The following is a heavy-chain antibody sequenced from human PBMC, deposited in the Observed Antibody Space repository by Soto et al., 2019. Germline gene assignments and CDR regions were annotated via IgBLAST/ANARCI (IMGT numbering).Heavy chain of an antibody. CDR2: ISGSGGNT. J-gene: IGHJ4*02. Sequence: EAQLLESGGGLVQPGGSLRLSCAASGFSFDTYAMSWVRQAPGKGLEWVSSISGSGGNTYYADSVKGRFTISRDNSENILYLQMTSLRAEDTALYYCAKLGMTTINRDYWGQGTQVTVSS. V-gene: IGHV3-23*01. CDR1: GFSFDTYA. CDR3: AKLGMTTINRDY. D-gene: IGHD5-12*01.